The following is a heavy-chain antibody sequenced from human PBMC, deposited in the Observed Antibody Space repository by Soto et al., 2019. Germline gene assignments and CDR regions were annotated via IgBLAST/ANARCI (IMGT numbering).Heavy chain of an antibody. CDR2: ISGSGGRT. J-gene: IGHJ3*02. CDR3: AKDAYCSGGSCYQWGAFDI. Sequence: GGSLRLSCAASGFTFSSYGMNWVRQAPGKGLEWVSSISGSGGRTYYADSVKGRFTISRDNSKNTLYVQMNSLRAEDTAVYYCAKDAYCSGGSCYQWGAFDIWGQGTMVTVSS. CDR1: GFTFSSYG. V-gene: IGHV3-23*01. D-gene: IGHD2-15*01.